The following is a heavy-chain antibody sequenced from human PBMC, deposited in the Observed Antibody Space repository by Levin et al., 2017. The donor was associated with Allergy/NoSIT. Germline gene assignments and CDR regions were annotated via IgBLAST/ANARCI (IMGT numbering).Heavy chain of an antibody. J-gene: IGHJ4*02. Sequence: KVSCKGSGYSFATKWIAWVRQRPGKGLEWMGIIYPGDSDTTYSPSFQGRVTISVDESINTAFLEWSSLKASDTAMYYCARVRTTRATWFVYWGQGTLVTVSS. D-gene: IGHD4-17*01. CDR2: IYPGDSDT. CDR3: ARVRTTRATWFVY. CDR1: GYSFATKW. V-gene: IGHV5-51*01.